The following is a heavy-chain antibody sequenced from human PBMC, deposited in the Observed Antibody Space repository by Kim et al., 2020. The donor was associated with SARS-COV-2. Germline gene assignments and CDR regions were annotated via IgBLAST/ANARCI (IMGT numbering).Heavy chain of an antibody. Sequence: SETLSLTCNVSGDSFGPFYWCWIRQSAEKGLEWIGHIYATGTTKYSPSFKSRVTMSLDTSKMQYSLNLKSVTAADTAVYYCARYMFALDYWGQGLLITVS. CDR2: IYATGTT. D-gene: IGHD3-10*02. CDR1: GDSFGPFY. V-gene: IGHV4-59*10. J-gene: IGHJ4*02. CDR3: ARYMFALDY.